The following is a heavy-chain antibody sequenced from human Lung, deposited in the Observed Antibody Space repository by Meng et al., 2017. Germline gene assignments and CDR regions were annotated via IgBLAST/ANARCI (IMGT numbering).Heavy chain of an antibody. CDR1: GYTFTNYA. V-gene: IGHV1-3*01. D-gene: IGHD6-19*01. J-gene: IGHJ5*02. Sequence: QVQVVQSGAEVKTPGASVRLTCMASGYTFTNYAIHWVRQAPVQRLEWMGWITAGNGNTKYSQQFQGRVTIIRDTSASTVYMELSSLRSEDTAVYYSARRDQPWPHRFDPWGQGTLVTVSS. CDR3: ARRDQPWPHRFDP. CDR2: ITAGNGNT.